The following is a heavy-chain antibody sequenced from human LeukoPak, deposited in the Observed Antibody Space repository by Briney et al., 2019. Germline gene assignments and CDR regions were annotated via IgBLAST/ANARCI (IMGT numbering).Heavy chain of an antibody. CDR3: ARDVGGGEDY. Sequence: ASVKVSCKASGYTFTNYAVTWVRQAPGQGLEWMGWISGYNGDTLFAQKFQGRVAVTTDTPTSTAYMELRGLRSDDTAVYYCARDVGGGEDYWGQGTLVTVSS. J-gene: IGHJ4*02. CDR1: GYTFTNYA. CDR2: ISGYNGDT. V-gene: IGHV1-18*01. D-gene: IGHD3-16*01.